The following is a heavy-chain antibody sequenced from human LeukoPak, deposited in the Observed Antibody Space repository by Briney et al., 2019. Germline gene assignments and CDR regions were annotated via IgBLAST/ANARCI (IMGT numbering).Heavy chain of an antibody. J-gene: IGHJ6*03. V-gene: IGHV4-59*01. CDR3: ARAPSTAYMDV. CDR2: IDHTGIT. CDR1: DDSITIYY. Sequence: SETLSLTCTVSDDSITIYYWSWIRQPPGKGLEWIGYIDHTGITNYNPSLNSRVTISRDTSKNHFSLELSSATAADTAVYYCARAPSTAYMDVWGKGTTVTISS.